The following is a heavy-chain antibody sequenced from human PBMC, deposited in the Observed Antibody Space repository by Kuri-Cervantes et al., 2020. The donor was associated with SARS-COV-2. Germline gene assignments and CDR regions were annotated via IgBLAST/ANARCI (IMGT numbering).Heavy chain of an antibody. CDR1: GGSFSGYY. V-gene: IGHV4-34*01. CDR3: ARGRSRITIFGVVISGVGYYFDY. Sequence: ESLKISCAVYGGSFSGYYWSWIRQPPGKGLEWIGEINHSGSTNYNPSLESRVTISVDTSKNQFSLKLSSVTAADTAVYYCARGRSRITIFGVVISGVGYYFDYWGQGTLVTVSS. CDR2: INHSGST. J-gene: IGHJ4*02. D-gene: IGHD3-3*01.